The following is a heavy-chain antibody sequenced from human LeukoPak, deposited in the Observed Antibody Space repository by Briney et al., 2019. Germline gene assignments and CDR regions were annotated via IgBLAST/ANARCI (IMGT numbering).Heavy chain of an antibody. J-gene: IGHJ4*02. CDR3: AKDFCSGGSCHSLNY. Sequence: QPGGSLRLSCAASGFTFSSYGMHWVRQAPGKGLEWAAFIRYDGSNKYYADSVKGRFTISRDNSKNTLYLQMNSLRAEDTAVYYCAKDFCSGGSCHSLNYWGQGTLVTVSS. CDR1: GFTFSSYG. D-gene: IGHD2-15*01. CDR2: IRYDGSNK. V-gene: IGHV3-30*02.